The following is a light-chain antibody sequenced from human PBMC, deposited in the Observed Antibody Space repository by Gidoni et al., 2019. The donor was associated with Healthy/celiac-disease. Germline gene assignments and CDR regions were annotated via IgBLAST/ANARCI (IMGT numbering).Light chain of an antibody. Sequence: EIVLTQSPATLSLSPGERATLTCRASQSVSSYLAWYQQKPGEAPRLLIYDASNRSTGIPATFSGSGSGTDFTPPISSLVPADFAVYYCHQRSNWPPVTFGQGTRLEIK. V-gene: IGKV3-11*01. J-gene: IGKJ5*01. CDR3: HQRSNWPPVT. CDR2: DAS. CDR1: QSVSSY.